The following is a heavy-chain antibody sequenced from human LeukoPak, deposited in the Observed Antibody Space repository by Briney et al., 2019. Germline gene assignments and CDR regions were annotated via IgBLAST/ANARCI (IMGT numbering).Heavy chain of an antibody. CDR3: AMGITMVRGLEY. Sequence: SQTLSLTCTVSGGSISSGDYYWSWIRQPPGKGLEWIGYIYYSGSTYYNPSLKSRVTISVDTSKNQFSLKLSSVTAADTAVYYCAMGITMVRGLEYWGQGTLVNVSS. CDR2: IYYSGST. CDR1: GGSISSGDYY. V-gene: IGHV4-30-4*01. D-gene: IGHD3-10*01. J-gene: IGHJ4*02.